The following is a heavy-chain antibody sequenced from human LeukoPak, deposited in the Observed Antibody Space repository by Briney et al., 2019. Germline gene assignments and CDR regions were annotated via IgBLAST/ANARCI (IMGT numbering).Heavy chain of an antibody. V-gene: IGHV4-34*01. J-gene: IGHJ4*02. CDR1: GGSFSGYY. Sequence: SETLSLTCAVYGGSFSGYYWSWIRQPPGKGLEWIGEINHSGSTNYNPSLKSRVTISVDTSKNQFSLKLSSVTAADTAVYYCARIGRKQWLVKFFDYWGQGTLVTVSS. CDR3: ARIGRKQWLVKFFDY. CDR2: INHSGST. D-gene: IGHD6-19*01.